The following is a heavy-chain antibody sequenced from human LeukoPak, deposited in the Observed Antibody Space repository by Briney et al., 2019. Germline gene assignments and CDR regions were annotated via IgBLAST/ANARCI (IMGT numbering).Heavy chain of an antibody. D-gene: IGHD4-17*01. J-gene: IGHJ4*02. V-gene: IGHV3-48*01. CDR1: GFTFSSYS. Sequence: GGFLRLSCTASGFTFSSYSMNWVRQAPGKGLEWVSYISSSSSAIYYADSVKGRFTISRDNAKNSLYLQMNSLRAEDTAVYYCARIMTTVTTVEYWGQGTLVTVSS. CDR3: ARIMTTVTTVEY. CDR2: ISSSSSAI.